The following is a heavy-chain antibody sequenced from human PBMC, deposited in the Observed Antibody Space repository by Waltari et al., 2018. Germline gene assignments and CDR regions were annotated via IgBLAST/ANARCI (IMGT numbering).Heavy chain of an antibody. J-gene: IGHJ3*02. CDR3: ASARRLGYSSGWYYYDAFDI. V-gene: IGHV4-59*01. Sequence: QVQLQESGTGLVKPSETLSLTCPVYGGSISSYSWSWIRPPPGKGLEGCGDIYYSGSTNYNPSLKSRVTISVDTSKNQFSLKLSSVTAADTAVYYCASARRLGYSSGWYYYDAFDIWGQGTMVTVSS. CDR1: GGSISSYS. D-gene: IGHD6-19*01. CDR2: IYYSGST.